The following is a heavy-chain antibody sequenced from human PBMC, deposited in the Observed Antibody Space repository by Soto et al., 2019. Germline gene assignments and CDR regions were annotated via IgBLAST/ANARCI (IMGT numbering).Heavy chain of an antibody. CDR3: ARHWGTTSASYFGMDV. J-gene: IGHJ6*02. D-gene: IGHD1-1*01. Sequence: SETLSLTCTVSGDSVRNYYWSWIRQPPGKGLEWIGFIYYSGSTDYNPSLRSRVAISVDMSKNQFALKLSSVAAADTAAYYCARHWGTTSASYFGMDVWGQGTTVTVSS. CDR2: IYYSGST. V-gene: IGHV4-59*02. CDR1: GDSVRNYY.